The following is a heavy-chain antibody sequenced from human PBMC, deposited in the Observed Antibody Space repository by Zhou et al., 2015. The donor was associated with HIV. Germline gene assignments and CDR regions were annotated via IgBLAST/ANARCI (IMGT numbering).Heavy chain of an antibody. CDR2: MNPYTTNT. CDR3: ARVGSSGWSFDY. J-gene: IGHJ4*02. CDR1: GYTFTSYD. D-gene: IGHD6-19*01. V-gene: IGHV1-8*01. Sequence: QVQLVQSGAEMKKPGSSVKVSCKASGYTFTSYDINWVRQATGQGLEWMGWMNPYTTNTRYAQRFQGRVTMTASTSMSTAYMELSSLRSEDTAVYYCARVGSSGWSFDYWGQGTLVTVSS.